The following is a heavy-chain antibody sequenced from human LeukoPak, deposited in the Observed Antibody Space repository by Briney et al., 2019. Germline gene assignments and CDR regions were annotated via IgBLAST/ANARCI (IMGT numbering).Heavy chain of an antibody. CDR1: GFTFSSYA. V-gene: IGHV3-23*01. Sequence: GGSLRLSCAASGFTFSSYAMTWVRQAPGKGLEWISTILGAGRTTYYADSVKGRFTISRDNSKNTVYLQMNSLRAEDTAVYYCARESVAGTGYYYYYYGMDVWGQGTTVTVSS. D-gene: IGHD6-19*01. CDR3: ARESVAGTGYYYYYYGMDV. CDR2: ILGAGRTT. J-gene: IGHJ6*02.